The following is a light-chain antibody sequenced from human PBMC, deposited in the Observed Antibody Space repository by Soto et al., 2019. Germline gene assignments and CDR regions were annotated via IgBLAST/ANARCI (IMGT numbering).Light chain of an antibody. J-gene: IGLJ1*01. V-gene: IGLV2-8*01. CDR2: EVS. Sequence: QSALTQPPSASGSPGQSVTISCTGTSSDVGAHKFVSWHQQHPGKAPKLMVYEVSKWPSGVPDRFSGSRSGNTASLTVSGLQAEDEAAYYCSSYAGSNNYVFGTGTKVTVL. CDR1: SSDVGAHKF. CDR3: SSYAGSNNYV.